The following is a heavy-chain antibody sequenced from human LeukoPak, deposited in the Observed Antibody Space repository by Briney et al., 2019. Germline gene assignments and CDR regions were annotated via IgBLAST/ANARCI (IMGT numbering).Heavy chain of an antibody. Sequence: GGSLRLSCAASGFTFDDYAMPWVRQAPGKGLEWVSGISWNSGSIGYADSVKGRFTISRDNAKNSLYLQMNSLRAEDTALYYCAKGSSGWYSDWFDPWGQGTLVTVSS. J-gene: IGHJ5*02. V-gene: IGHV3-9*01. CDR1: GFTFDDYA. D-gene: IGHD6-19*01. CDR2: ISWNSGSI. CDR3: AKGSSGWYSDWFDP.